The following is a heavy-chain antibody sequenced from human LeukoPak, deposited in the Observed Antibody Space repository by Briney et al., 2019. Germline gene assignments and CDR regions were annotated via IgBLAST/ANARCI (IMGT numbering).Heavy chain of an antibody. CDR2: IYTSGST. CDR3: ARDYRVGLLWFGELSENWFDS. CDR1: GGSISSYY. D-gene: IGHD3-10*01. J-gene: IGHJ5*01. V-gene: IGHV4-4*07. Sequence: SETLSLTCTVSGGSISSYYWSWIRQPAGKGLEWIGRIYTSGSTNYNPSLKSRVTMSVDTSKNQFSLKLSSVTAADTAVYYCARDYRVGLLWFGELSENWFDSWGQGTLVTVSS.